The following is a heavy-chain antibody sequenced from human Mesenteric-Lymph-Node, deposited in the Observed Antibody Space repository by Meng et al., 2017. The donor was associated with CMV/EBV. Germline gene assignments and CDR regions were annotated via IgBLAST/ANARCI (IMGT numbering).Heavy chain of an antibody. V-gene: IGHV3-23*01. D-gene: IGHD1-26*01. CDR1: GFTFSSYE. J-gene: IGHJ4*02. Sequence: GGSLRLSCAASGFTFSSYEMNWVRQAPGKGLEWVSAISGGGGSTNYAVSVEGRFSISRDNSKNTLYLQMNSLRAEDTAVYYCSRDKYSGSPRCFDYWGQGTLVTVSS. CDR3: SRDKYSGSPRCFDY. CDR2: ISGGGGST.